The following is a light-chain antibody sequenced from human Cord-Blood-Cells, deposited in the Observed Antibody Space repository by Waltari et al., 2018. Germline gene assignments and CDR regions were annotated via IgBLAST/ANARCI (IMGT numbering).Light chain of an antibody. CDR2: EGS. V-gene: IGLV2-23*01. J-gene: IGLJ2*01. Sequence: QSALTQPASVSGSPGQSITISCPGTSSDVGSYNLVSWYQQHPGKAPKLMIYEGSKRPSGVSNRFSGSKSGNTASLTISGLQAEDDADYYCCSYAGSSLVVFGGGTKLTVL. CDR3: CSYAGSSLVV. CDR1: SSDVGSYNL.